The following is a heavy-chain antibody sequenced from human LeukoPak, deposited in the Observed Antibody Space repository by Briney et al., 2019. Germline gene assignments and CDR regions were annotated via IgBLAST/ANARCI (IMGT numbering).Heavy chain of an antibody. CDR3: ARARYTISRRWFDP. CDR2: INHSGST. CDR1: GGSFSGYY. D-gene: IGHD3-3*01. V-gene: IGHV4-34*01. Sequence: SETLSLTCAVYGGSFSGYYWSWIRQPPGKGLEWIGEINHSGSTNYNPPLKSRVTISVDTSKNQFSLKLSSVTAADTAVYYCARARYTISRRWFDPWGQGTLVTVSS. J-gene: IGHJ5*02.